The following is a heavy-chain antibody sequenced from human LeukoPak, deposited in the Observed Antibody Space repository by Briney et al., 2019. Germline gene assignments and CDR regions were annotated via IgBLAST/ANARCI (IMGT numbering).Heavy chain of an antibody. J-gene: IGHJ2*01. Sequence: GGSLRLSCAASGFTFSNNDLSWVRQAPGKGLEWVSDISGSGGFTYADSVKGRFTISRDNSKNTLYLQMNSLRAEDTAIYYCAKVLNNWYFDLWGRGALVTVSS. CDR1: GFTFSNND. V-gene: IGHV3-23*01. CDR3: AKVLNNWYFDL. CDR2: ISGSGGFT.